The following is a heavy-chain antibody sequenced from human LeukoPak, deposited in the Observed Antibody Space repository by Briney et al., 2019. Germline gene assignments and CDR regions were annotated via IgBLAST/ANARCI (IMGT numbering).Heavy chain of an antibody. V-gene: IGHV1-46*01. CDR3: ARVDGDYYYYGMDV. CDR1: GYTFTIYS. Sequence: AAVNVSCMASGYTFTIYSMHWVRQALGHGIKWMGIINPSGGSTSYAQKFQGRVTMTRDTSTSTVYMELSSLRSEDTAVYYCARVDGDYYYYGMDVWGKGTTVTVSS. D-gene: IGHD3-10*01. J-gene: IGHJ6*04. CDR2: INPSGGST.